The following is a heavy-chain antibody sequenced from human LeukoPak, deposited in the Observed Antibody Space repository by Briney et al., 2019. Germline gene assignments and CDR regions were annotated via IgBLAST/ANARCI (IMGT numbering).Heavy chain of an antibody. V-gene: IGHV3-21*01. Sequence: GGSLRLSCAGAGFDFSDYTMNWVRQSPERGLEWVSSISRSGRNIYYADSVKGRFTMSRDNAKNSFYLQMNGLRGDDTAVYHCASRVAATTWDYWGQGTLVTVSS. CDR2: ISRSGRNI. D-gene: IGHD1-26*01. CDR1: GFDFSDYT. CDR3: ASRVAATTWDY. J-gene: IGHJ4*02.